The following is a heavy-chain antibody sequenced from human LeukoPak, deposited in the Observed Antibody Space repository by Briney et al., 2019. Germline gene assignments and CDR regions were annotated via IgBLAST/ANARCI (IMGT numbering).Heavy chain of an antibody. Sequence: GGSLRLSCAASGFTFSSYWMSWVRQAPGKGLEWVANIKQDGSEKYYVDSVKGRFTISRDNAKNSLYLQMNSLRAEDTAVYYCAGVLTWNDVSVDAFDIWGQGTMVTVSS. CDR1: GFTFSSYW. D-gene: IGHD1-1*01. J-gene: IGHJ3*02. V-gene: IGHV3-7*01. CDR2: IKQDGSEK. CDR3: AGVLTWNDVSVDAFDI.